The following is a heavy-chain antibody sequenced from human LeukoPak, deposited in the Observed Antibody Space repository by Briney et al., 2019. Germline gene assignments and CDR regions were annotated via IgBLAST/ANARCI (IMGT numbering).Heavy chain of an antibody. CDR3: ARDPPSYCSSTSCYGVDAFDI. J-gene: IGHJ3*02. Sequence: SETLSLTCTVSGGSISSSSYYWGWIRQPPGKGLEWIGSIYYSGSTYYNPSLKSRVTISVDTSKNQFSLKLSSVTAADTAVYYCARDPPSYCSSTSCYGVDAFDIWGQGTMVTVSS. CDR2: IYYSGST. V-gene: IGHV4-39*07. D-gene: IGHD2-2*01. CDR1: GGSISSSSYY.